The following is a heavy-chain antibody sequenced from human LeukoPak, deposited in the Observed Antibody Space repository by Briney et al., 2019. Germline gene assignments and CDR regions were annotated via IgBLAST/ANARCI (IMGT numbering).Heavy chain of an antibody. J-gene: IGHJ3*02. D-gene: IGHD4-23*01. CDR2: IYTSGST. V-gene: IGHV4-61*02. CDR3: ARDRYPTVVTPYAFDI. CDR1: GGSISSGSYY. Sequence: SETLSLTCTVSGGSISSGSYYWSWIRQPAGKGLEWLGRIYTSGSTNYNPSLKSRVTISVDTSKNQFSLKLSSVTAADTAVYYCARDRYPTVVTPYAFDIWGQGTMVTVSS.